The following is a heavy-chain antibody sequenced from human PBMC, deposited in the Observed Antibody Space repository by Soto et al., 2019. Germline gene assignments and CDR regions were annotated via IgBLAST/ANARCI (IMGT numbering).Heavy chain of an antibody. CDR2: ISSSSSTI. CDR1: GFTFSSYS. Sequence: EVQLVESGGGLVQPGGSLRLSCAASGFTFSSYSMNWVRQAPGKGLEWVSYISSSSSTIYYADSVKGRFTISRDNAQNSLDLQMNSLRDEDTGVYYFASRLEWFNYYYYGMDVWGQGTTVTVSS. J-gene: IGHJ6*02. CDR3: ASRLEWFNYYYYGMDV. V-gene: IGHV3-48*02. D-gene: IGHD3-3*01.